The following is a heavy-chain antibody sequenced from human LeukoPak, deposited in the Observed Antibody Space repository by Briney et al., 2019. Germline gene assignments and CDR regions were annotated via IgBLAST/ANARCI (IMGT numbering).Heavy chain of an antibody. V-gene: IGHV3-30*03. D-gene: IGHD4-23*01. CDR3: ASSHAVAYAMDV. J-gene: IGHJ6*02. CDR1: GFDFSWYG. Sequence: GRSLRLSCAASGFDFSWYGMHWVRQTPGKGLEWLTTISHDGSREFYADFVRGRFNVSRDNSMNTLNLQMNSLRPEDTAVYFCASSHAVAYAMDVWGQGTTVIVSS. CDR2: ISHDGSRE.